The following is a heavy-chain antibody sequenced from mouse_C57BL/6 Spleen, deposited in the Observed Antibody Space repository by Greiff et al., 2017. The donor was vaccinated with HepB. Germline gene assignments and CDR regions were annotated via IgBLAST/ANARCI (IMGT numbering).Heavy chain of an antibody. CDR3: SRDGSSYERAMDY. D-gene: IGHD1-1*01. CDR2: INYDGSST. Sequence: DVQLVESEGGLVQPGSSMKLSCTASGFTFSDYYMAWVRQVPEKGLEWVAYINYDGSSTYYLDSLKSRFIISRDNAKNILYLQMSSLKSEDTATYYCSRDGSSYERAMDYWGQGTSVTVSS. V-gene: IGHV5-16*01. CDR1: GFTFSDYY. J-gene: IGHJ4*01.